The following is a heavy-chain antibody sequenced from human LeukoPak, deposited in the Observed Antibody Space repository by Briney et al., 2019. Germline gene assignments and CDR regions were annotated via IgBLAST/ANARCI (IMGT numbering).Heavy chain of an antibody. CDR3: ASGATSDFDY. Sequence: GGSLRLSCAASGFTVSSNYMSWVRQAPGKGLEWVSVIYSGGSTYYADSVKGRFNISRDNSKNTLYLQMNSLGAEDTAVYYCASGATSDFDYWGQGTLVSVSS. CDR2: IYSGGST. CDR1: GFTVSSNY. V-gene: IGHV3-53*01. D-gene: IGHD1-26*01. J-gene: IGHJ4*02.